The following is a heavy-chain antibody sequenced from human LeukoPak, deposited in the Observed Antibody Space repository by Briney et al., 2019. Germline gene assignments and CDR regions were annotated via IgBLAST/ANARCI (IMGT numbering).Heavy chain of an antibody. D-gene: IGHD2/OR15-2a*01. V-gene: IGHV1-2*02. Sequence: APVKVSCKAFGYTFTSNFMHWVRQAPGQGPEWMGWINPNNGDTNYAQKFQGRVTMTRVTSITTAYMELSSLRSDDTAVYYCARTRGTHISMAYLDSWGQGTLVTVSS. CDR3: ARTRGTHISMAYLDS. CDR1: GYTFTSNF. J-gene: IGHJ4*02. CDR2: INPNNGDT.